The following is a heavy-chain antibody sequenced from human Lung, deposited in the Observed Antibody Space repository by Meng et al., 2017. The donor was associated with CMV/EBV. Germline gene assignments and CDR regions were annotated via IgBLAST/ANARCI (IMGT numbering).Heavy chain of an antibody. CDR1: GFTFSSYS. D-gene: IGHD2-2*01. CDR2: ISSSSSYI. Sequence: GESXKISCAASGFTFSSYSMNWVRQAPGKGLEWVSSISSSSSYIYYADSVKGRFTISRDNAKNSLYLRMNSLRAEDTAVYYCARCQLAEDYYGMDVWGQGTXVTVSS. CDR3: ARCQLAEDYYGMDV. J-gene: IGHJ6*02. V-gene: IGHV3-21*01.